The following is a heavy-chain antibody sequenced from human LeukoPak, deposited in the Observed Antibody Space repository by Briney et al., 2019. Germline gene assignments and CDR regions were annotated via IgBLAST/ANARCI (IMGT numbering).Heavy chain of an antibody. D-gene: IGHD3-9*01. Sequence: PGGSLRLSCAASGFSFRDYAMSWVRQAPGKGLEWVSAISGSGGSTYYADSVKGRFTISRDNSKNTLYLQMNSLRAEDTAVYYCAKVGDYDILTGYSYYFDYWGQGTLVTVSS. V-gene: IGHV3-23*01. J-gene: IGHJ4*02. CDR1: GFSFRDYA. CDR2: ISGSGGST. CDR3: AKVGDYDILTGYSYYFDY.